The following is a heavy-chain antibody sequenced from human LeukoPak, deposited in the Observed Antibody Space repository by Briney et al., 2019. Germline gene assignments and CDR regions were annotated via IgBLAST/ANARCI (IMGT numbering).Heavy chain of an antibody. Sequence: KPSETLSLTCTVSGGSVSSGSYYWSWIRQPPGKGLEWIGYIYYSGSTNYNPSLKSRVTISVDTSKNQFSLKLSSVTAADTAVYYCARLEAAAGTETFDYWGQGTLVTVSS. V-gene: IGHV4-61*01. D-gene: IGHD6-13*01. CDR3: ARLEAAAGTETFDY. J-gene: IGHJ4*02. CDR1: GGSVSSGSYY. CDR2: IYYSGST.